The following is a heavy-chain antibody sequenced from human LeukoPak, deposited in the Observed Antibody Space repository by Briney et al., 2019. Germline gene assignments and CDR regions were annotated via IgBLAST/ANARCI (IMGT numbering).Heavy chain of an antibody. V-gene: IGHV4-34*01. CDR1: GGSFSGYY. J-gene: IGHJ3*02. CDR3: ARGGYSYGLDAFDI. CDR2: INHSGST. D-gene: IGHD5-18*01. Sequence: SETLSLTCAVYGGSFSGYYWSWIRQPPGKGLEWIGEINHSGSTNYNPSLKSRVTISVDTSKNQFSLKLSSVTAADTAVYYCARGGYSYGLDAFDIWDQGTMVTVSS.